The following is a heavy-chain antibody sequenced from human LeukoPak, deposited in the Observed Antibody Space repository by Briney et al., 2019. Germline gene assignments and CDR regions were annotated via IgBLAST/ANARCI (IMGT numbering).Heavy chain of an antibody. CDR3: AKDSSLGAYYYYYGMDV. D-gene: IGHD6-6*01. J-gene: IGHJ6*02. Sequence: GGSLRLSCAASGFTFSSYAMSWVRQAPGKGLEWVSGISGSGGSTYYADSVKGRFTISRDNSKNTLYLQMNSLRAEDTAVYYCAKDSSLGAYYYYYGMDVWGQGTTVTVSS. V-gene: IGHV3-23*01. CDR2: ISGSGGST. CDR1: GFTFSSYA.